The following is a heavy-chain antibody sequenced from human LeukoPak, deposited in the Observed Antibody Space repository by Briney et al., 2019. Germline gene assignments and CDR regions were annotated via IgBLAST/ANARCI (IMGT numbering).Heavy chain of an antibody. V-gene: IGHV3-23*01. CDR2: ISGSGSTT. J-gene: IGHJ3*02. Sequence: PGGSLRLSCAASGFTFSNSAMSWVRQVPGKGLEWVSSISGSGSTTFYADSVKGRFTISRDNSKSTLYVQMNSLRAEDTALYYCAKDKVVGATLGLRSAFDIWGQGTMVTVSS. D-gene: IGHD1-26*01. CDR1: GFTFSNSA. CDR3: AKDKVVGATLGLRSAFDI.